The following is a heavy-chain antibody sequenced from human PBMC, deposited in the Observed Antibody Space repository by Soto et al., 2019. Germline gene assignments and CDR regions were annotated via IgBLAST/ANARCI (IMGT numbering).Heavy chain of an antibody. J-gene: IGHJ3*02. D-gene: IGHD2-15*01. V-gene: IGHV3-9*01. CDR1: GFTFDDYA. CDR3: AKVLYCSGGSCSPDVAFDI. Sequence: EVQLVESGGGLVQPGRSLRLSCAASGFTFDDYAMHWVRQAPGKGLEWVSGISWNSGSIDYADSVKGRFTISRDNAKNSLYLQMNSLRAEDTALYYCAKVLYCSGGSCSPDVAFDIWGQGTMVTVSS. CDR2: ISWNSGSI.